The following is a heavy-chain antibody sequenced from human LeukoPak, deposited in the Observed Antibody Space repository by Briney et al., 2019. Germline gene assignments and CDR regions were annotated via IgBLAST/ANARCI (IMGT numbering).Heavy chain of an antibody. Sequence: GASVKVSCKASGFTFTSSAVQWVRQARGQRLGWIGWIVVGSGNTNYAQKFQERVTITRDMSTSTAYMELSSLRSEDTAVYYCAAVYYYGSGEKGQFDSWGQGTLVTVSS. CDR2: IVVGSGNT. V-gene: IGHV1-58*01. J-gene: IGHJ4*02. CDR1: GFTFTSSA. CDR3: AAVYYYGSGEKGQFDS. D-gene: IGHD3-10*01.